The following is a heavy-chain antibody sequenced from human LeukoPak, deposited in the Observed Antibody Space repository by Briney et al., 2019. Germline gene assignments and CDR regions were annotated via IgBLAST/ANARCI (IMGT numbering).Heavy chain of an antibody. CDR3: ARKTSGSYYYYYYYYMDV. J-gene: IGHJ6*03. Sequence: SETLSLTCTVSGGSISSGGYYWSWIRQPPGKGLEWIGEINHSGSINYNPSLKSRVTISVDTSKNQFSLKLSSVTAADTAVYYCARKTSGSYYYYYYYYMDVWGKGTTVTVSS. V-gene: IGHV4-39*07. CDR2: INHSGSI. CDR1: GGSISSGGYY. D-gene: IGHD1-26*01.